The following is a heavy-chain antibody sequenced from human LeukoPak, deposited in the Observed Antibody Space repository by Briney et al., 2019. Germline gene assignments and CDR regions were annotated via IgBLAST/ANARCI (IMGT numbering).Heavy chain of an antibody. J-gene: IGHJ6*03. V-gene: IGHV4-59*01. D-gene: IGHD2-15*01. CDR3: ARALSGGSVRPYYYYMDV. CDR2: IYSSGST. CDR1: GGSISSYH. Sequence: SETLSLTCTVSGGSISSYHWSWIRQPPGKGLECIGYIYSSGSTNYNPSLKSRVTISVDTSKNQFSLKLSSVTAADTAVYYCARALSGGSVRPYYYYMDVWGKGTTVTISS.